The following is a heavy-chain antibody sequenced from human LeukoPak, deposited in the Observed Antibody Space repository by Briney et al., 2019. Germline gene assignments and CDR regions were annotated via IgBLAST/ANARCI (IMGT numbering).Heavy chain of an antibody. CDR3: VRTPPNWGFDY. CDR1: GYTFTSYY. CDR2: INPSGGST. J-gene: IGHJ4*02. D-gene: IGHD7-27*01. Sequence: RASVKVSCTASGYTFTSYYMHWVRQAPGQGLEWMGIINPSGGSTSYAQKFQGRVTMTRDTSTSTVYMELSSLRSEDTAVYYCVRTPPNWGFDYWGQGTLVTVSS. V-gene: IGHV1-46*01.